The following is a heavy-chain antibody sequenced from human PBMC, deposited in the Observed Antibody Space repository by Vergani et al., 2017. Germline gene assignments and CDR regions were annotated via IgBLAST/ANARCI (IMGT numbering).Heavy chain of an antibody. CDR2: IWYDGSNK. Sequence: QVQLVESGGGVVQPGRSLRLSCAASGFTFSSYGMHWVRQAPGKGLEWVAVIWYDGSNKYYADSVKGRFTISRDNSKNTLYLQMNSLRAEDTAVYYCAREGGGWYWYDFDYWGQGTLVTVSS. D-gene: IGHD6-19*01. CDR3: AREGGGWYWYDFDY. CDR1: GFTFSSYG. V-gene: IGHV3-33*01. J-gene: IGHJ4*02.